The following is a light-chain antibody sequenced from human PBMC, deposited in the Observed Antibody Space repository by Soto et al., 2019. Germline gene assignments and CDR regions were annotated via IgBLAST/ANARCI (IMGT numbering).Light chain of an antibody. Sequence: DIQMTQSPTTLSASVGDRVTITCRASQNVTNRLAWFQQRQGKGSKLLMYDVSTLESGVPSRFSGSGSGTELTITISSLQPDDFETYDCQHYNSYSEAFGQGTKVDIK. CDR1: QNVTNR. CDR2: DVS. V-gene: IGKV1-5*01. CDR3: QHYNSYSEA. J-gene: IGKJ1*01.